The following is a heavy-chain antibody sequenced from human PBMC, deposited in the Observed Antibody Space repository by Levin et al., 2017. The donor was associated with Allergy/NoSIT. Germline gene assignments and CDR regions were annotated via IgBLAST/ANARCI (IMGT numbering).Heavy chain of an antibody. V-gene: IGHV3-53*01. J-gene: IGHJ3*02. CDR3: ARDGGAFDI. CDR1: GFTVSSNY. CDR2: IYSDGST. Sequence: GESLKISCAASGFTVSSNYMSWVRQAPGKGLEWVSVIYSDGSTYYADSVKGRFTISRDNSKNTLYLQMNSLRAEDTAVYYCARDGGAFDIWGQGTMVTVSS. D-gene: IGHD2-15*01.